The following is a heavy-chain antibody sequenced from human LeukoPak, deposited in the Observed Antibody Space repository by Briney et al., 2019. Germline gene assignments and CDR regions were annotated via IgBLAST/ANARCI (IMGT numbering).Heavy chain of an antibody. CDR3: ARDGIFGVVISY. CDR1: GGSFSGYY. V-gene: IGHV4-34*01. D-gene: IGHD3-3*01. CDR2: INHSGST. Sequence: PSETLSLTCAVYGGSFSGYYWSWIRQPPGKGLEWIGEINHSGSTNYNPSLKSRVTISVDTSKNQFSLKLSSVTAADTAVYYCARDGIFGVVISYWGQGTLVTVSS. J-gene: IGHJ4*02.